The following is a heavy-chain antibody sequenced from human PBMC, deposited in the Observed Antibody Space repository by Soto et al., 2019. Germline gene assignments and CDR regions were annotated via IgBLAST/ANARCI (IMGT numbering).Heavy chain of an antibody. J-gene: IGHJ6*02. V-gene: IGHV3-53*01. Sequence: GASLTLSCAASGLTLTSCYRSWVRPAPGHALEWVSLIYTGGNTNYADSVKGRFTISRDNSKNTLYLQMNSLRAEDTAVYYCARDYYYGSGNYYRADYYHYGMDVWGQGTTVTVSS. D-gene: IGHD3-10*01. CDR3: ARDYYYGSGNYYRADYYHYGMDV. CDR1: GLTLTSCY. CDR2: IYTGGNT.